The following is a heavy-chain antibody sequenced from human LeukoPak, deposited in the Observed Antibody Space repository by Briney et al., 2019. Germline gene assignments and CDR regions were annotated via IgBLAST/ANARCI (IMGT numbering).Heavy chain of an antibody. CDR3: ARARGYSSGFDC. CDR1: GFSLSTSGMR. D-gene: IGHD6-19*01. V-gene: IGHV2-70*04. Sequence: SGPTLVNPTQTLTLTCTFSGFSLSTSGMRVSWIRQPPGKALEWLARIDWDDDKFYSTSLKTRLTISKDTSKNQVVLTMTNTDPVDTATYYCARARGYSSGFDCWGQGTLVTVSS. J-gene: IGHJ4*02. CDR2: IDWDDDK.